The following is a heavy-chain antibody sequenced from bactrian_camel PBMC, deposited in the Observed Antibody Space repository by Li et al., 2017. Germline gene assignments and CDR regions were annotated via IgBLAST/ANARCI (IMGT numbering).Heavy chain of an antibody. Sequence: HVQLVESGGGSVQAGGSLRLSCVVSGGTVSSYYMAWFRQAPGKEREGVAAIDTTGITTYAYSTQGRFTISKDNAKNSVYLQMNSLKLEDTAMYYCAADFGPYSSGSYLARRANFEGQGTQVTVS. V-gene: IGHV3S53*01. D-gene: IGHD2*01. CDR2: IDTTGIT. CDR1: GGTVSSYY. J-gene: IGHJ4*01.